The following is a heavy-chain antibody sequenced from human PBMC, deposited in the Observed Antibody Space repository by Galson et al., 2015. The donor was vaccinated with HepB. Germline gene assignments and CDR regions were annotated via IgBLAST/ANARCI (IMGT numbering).Heavy chain of an antibody. D-gene: IGHD2-2*01. CDR2: ISSSSSYI. CDR1: GFTFSSYS. V-gene: IGHV3-21*01. CDR3: ARDLVVVVPAARTYYMDV. J-gene: IGHJ6*03. Sequence: SLRLSCAASGFTFSSYSMNWVRQAPGKGLEWVSSISSSSSYIYYADSVKGRFTISRDNAKNSLYLQMNSLRAEDTAVYYSARDLVVVVPAARTYYMDVWGKGTTVTVSS.